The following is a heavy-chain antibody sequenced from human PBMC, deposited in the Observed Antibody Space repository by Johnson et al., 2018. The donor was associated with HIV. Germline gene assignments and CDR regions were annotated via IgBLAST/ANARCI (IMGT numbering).Heavy chain of an antibody. Sequence: VQLVESGGGWVQPGASLRLSCVASGFTFSNCAMNWVRQAPGKGLEWVATVSGGGGITYYADSVKGRLSISRDNSNNTLSLQMDSLRVEDTAVYYCAKRLGLDNRGDQFDIWGQGAMVTVSS. CDR2: VSGGGGIT. V-gene: IGHV3-23*04. J-gene: IGHJ3*02. CDR3: AKRLGLDNRGDQFDI. CDR1: GFTFSNCA. D-gene: IGHD2-2*03.